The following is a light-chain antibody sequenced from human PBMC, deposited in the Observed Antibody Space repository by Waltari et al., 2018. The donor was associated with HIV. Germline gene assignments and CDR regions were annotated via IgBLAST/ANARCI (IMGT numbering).Light chain of an antibody. CDR2: SNN. CDR1: SSNIGGNT. J-gene: IGLJ2*01. V-gene: IGLV1-44*01. CDR3: ASWDDSLKGVV. Sequence: QSVLTQPPSASGTPGQRVTIPCSGSSSNIGGNTVNWYQQLPGTAPKLLIYSNNPRPSGVPDRLSGSKSGTSASLAISVLQSEDEADYYCASWDDSLKGVVFGGGTKLTVL.